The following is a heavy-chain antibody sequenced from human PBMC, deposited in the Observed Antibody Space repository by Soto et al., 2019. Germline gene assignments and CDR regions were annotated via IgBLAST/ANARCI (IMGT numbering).Heavy chain of an antibody. J-gene: IGHJ2*01. CDR3: AREWDWGRTGYFDL. D-gene: IGHD7-27*01. CDR2: IIPILGIA. CDR1: GGTFSSYA. Sequence: ASVKVSCKASGGTFSSYAISWVRQAPGQGLEWMGGIIPILGIANYAQKFQGRVTITADKSTSTAYMELSSLRSEDTAVYYCAREWDWGRTGYFDLWGRGTLVTVSS. V-gene: IGHV1-69*10.